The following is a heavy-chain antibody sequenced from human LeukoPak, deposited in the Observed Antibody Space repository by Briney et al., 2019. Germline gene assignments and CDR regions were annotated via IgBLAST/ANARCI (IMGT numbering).Heavy chain of an antibody. CDR3: ARFGPSRDGYNYADY. CDR1: GDSISSGGYY. CDR2: IYYSGST. Sequence: SETLSLTCTVSGDSISSGGYYWRWVRQHPGKGLEWIGYIYYSGSTYYNPSLKSRVTISVDTSKNQFSLKVSSVTAADTAVYYCARFGPSRDGYNYADYWGQGTLVTVSS. V-gene: IGHV4-31*03. D-gene: IGHD5-24*01. J-gene: IGHJ4*02.